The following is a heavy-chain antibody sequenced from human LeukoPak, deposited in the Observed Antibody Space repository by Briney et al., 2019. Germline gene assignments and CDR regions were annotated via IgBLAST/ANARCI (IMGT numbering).Heavy chain of an antibody. D-gene: IGHD1-20*01. CDR2: ISSSSSYI. CDR3: ARGNNWNDGSFDY. CDR1: GFTFSSYS. Sequence: PGGSLRLSCAASGFTFSSYSMNWVRQAPGKGLEWVSSISSSSSYIYYADSVKGRFTISRDNAKNSLYLQMNSLSAEDTAVYYCARGNNWNDGSFDYWGQGTLVTVSS. J-gene: IGHJ4*02. V-gene: IGHV3-21*01.